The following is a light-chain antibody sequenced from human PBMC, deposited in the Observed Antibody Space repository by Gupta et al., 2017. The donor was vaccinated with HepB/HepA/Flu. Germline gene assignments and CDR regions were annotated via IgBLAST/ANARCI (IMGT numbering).Light chain of an antibody. V-gene: IGKV3-20*01. CDR2: GAS. J-gene: IGKJ5*01. Sequence: EIVLTQSPGTLSLSPGERDTVSCRASQTVSSDYLAWYQQKRGQAPRLLIYGASSRATGIPDRFRGGGSGTDFTLTISKLEPEDIAVYYCQQYGSSPRAITFGQGTRLEIK. CDR3: QQYGSSPRAIT. CDR1: QTVSSDY.